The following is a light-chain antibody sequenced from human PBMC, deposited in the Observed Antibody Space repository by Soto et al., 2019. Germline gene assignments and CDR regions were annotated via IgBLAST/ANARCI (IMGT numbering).Light chain of an antibody. CDR2: GAS. Sequence: EIELTQSPSTLSLSPGERATLSCRASQSVSSSYLAWYQQKPGQAPRLLIYGASSRATGIPDRFSGSGSGTDFTLTISRLEPEDFAVYYCQQYGSPPLTFGGGTKVDIK. V-gene: IGKV3-20*01. CDR1: QSVSSSY. CDR3: QQYGSPPLT. J-gene: IGKJ4*01.